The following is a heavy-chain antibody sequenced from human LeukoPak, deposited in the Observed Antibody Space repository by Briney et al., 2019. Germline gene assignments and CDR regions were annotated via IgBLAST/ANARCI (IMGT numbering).Heavy chain of an antibody. J-gene: IGHJ4*02. D-gene: IGHD1-26*01. V-gene: IGHV1-46*01. CDR2: INPSGGST. CDR1: GYTFTSYG. CDR3: AREESIGSYQFLHDY. Sequence: ASVKVSCKASGYTFTSYGISWVRQAPGQGLEWMGIINPSGGSTSYAQKFQGRVTMTRDMSTSTVYMELRSLTSDDTAVYYCAREESIGSYQFLHDYWGQGTLVTVSS.